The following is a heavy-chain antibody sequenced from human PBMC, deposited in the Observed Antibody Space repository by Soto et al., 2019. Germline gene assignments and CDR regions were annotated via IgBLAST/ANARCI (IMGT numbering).Heavy chain of an antibody. D-gene: IGHD6-13*01. J-gene: IGHJ5*02. CDR3: ARVLRIAALRPHCFDP. V-gene: IGHV4-30-4*01. CDR2: IYYSGST. CDR1: GGSISSGDYY. Sequence: SETLSLTCTVSGGSISSGDYYWSWIRQPPGKGLEWIGYIYYSGSTHYNPSLKSRVTISVDTSKNQFSLKLSSVTAADTAVYYCARVLRIAALRPHCFDPSGQATLVTVS.